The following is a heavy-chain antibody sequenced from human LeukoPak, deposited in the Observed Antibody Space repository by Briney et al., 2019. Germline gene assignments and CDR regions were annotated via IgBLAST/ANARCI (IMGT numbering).Heavy chain of an antibody. J-gene: IGHJ3*02. D-gene: IGHD3-10*01. CDR2: FNPNSGGA. CDR3: ARDLYYGSGTAHGDACDI. CDR1: GYKFTAYY. V-gene: IGHV1-2*02. Sequence: GSVWVSCKASGYKFTAYYMHWVRQAPGQGLEWMGWFNPNSGGANYAQKFQGRVTMTRDTSISTAYMELSRLRSDDTAVYFCARDLYYGSGTAHGDACDIWGQGAMVTVSS.